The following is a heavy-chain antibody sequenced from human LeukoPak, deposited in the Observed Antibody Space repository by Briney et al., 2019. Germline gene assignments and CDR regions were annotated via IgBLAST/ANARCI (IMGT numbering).Heavy chain of an antibody. CDR2: IYPGASDT. D-gene: IGHD2-2*01. CDR1: GNSFTSYW. CDR3: ARSAESSRHFDY. J-gene: IGHJ4*02. Sequence: GESLKISCKGSGNSFTSYWIGWVRQMPGKGLEWMGIIYPGASDTRYSPSFQGQVTISADKSISTAYLQWSSLKASDTAVYYFARSAESSRHFDYWGQGTLVTVSS. V-gene: IGHV5-51*01.